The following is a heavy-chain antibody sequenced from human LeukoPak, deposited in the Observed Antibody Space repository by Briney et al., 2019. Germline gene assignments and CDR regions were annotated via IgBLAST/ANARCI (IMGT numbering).Heavy chain of an antibody. V-gene: IGHV3-7*03. J-gene: IGHJ4*02. Sequence: GGSLRLPCAASGFTFGDTWMNWVRQVPGQGLEWVANIKQDGSEKFYVASVKGRFTISRDNGKSSLYLQMNSLRAEDTALYYCATSYDMGWLIGYWGQGTLVTVSS. CDR3: ATSYDMGWLIGY. D-gene: IGHD3/OR15-3a*01. CDR2: IKQDGSEK. CDR1: GFTFGDTW.